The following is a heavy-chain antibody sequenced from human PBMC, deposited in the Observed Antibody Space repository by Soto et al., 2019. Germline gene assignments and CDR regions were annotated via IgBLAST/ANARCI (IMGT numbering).Heavy chain of an antibody. D-gene: IGHD3-10*01. CDR2: IYYSGST. V-gene: IGHV4-30-4*01. Sequence: TLSLTCTVSGGSISSGDYYWSWIRQPPGKGLEWIGYIYYSGSTYYNPSLKSRVTISVDTSKNQFSLKLSPVTAADTAVYYCAREMVRGVIIENWFDPWGQGTLVTVSS. CDR1: GGSISSGDYY. J-gene: IGHJ5*02. CDR3: AREMVRGVIIENWFDP.